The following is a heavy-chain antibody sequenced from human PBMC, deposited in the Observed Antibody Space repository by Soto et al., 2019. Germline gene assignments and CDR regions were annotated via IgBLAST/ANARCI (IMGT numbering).Heavy chain of an antibody. CDR3: AKLGVLPPDALDI. Sequence: QVQLVESGGGVVQPGRSLRLSCAASGLTFSSNGMHWVRQAPGKGLEWVGVISNDGRKENYADPVKGRFTISRDNSKNMLYLQMNSLRVEDTAVYYCAKLGVLPPDALDIWGQGTKVTVSS. CDR1: GLTFSSNG. J-gene: IGHJ3*02. CDR2: ISNDGRKE. V-gene: IGHV3-30*18. D-gene: IGHD3-16*01.